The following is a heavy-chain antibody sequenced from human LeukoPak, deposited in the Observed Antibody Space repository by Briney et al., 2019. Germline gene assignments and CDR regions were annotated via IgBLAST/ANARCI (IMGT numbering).Heavy chain of an antibody. D-gene: IGHD3-10*01. CDR1: GFTFSHAW. J-gene: IGHJ3*02. V-gene: IGHV3-15*01. CDR2: IKSTTDDGTI. Sequence: GGSLRLSCAASGFTFSHAWMSWVRQAPGKGLEWVGRIKSTTDDGTIDYAAPVKGRFYISRDDSKNTLYLLMKGLKTEDTAVYYCTTPLPNYGSGNYNDAFDIWGQGTMVTVSS. CDR3: TTPLPNYGSGNYNDAFDI.